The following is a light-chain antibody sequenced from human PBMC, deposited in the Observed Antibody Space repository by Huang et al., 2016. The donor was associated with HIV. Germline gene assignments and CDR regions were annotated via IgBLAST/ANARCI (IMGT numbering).Light chain of an antibody. J-gene: IGKJ4*01. CDR3: QQRFNGVT. CDR1: QDIGNY. V-gene: IGKV3-11*01. CDR2: DAS. Sequence: IVLTQSPATLSWYPGERVTLSCKASQDIGNYLAWYQQKLGKAPRLLIYDASNRATGIPVRFSGSGSGTDFTLSISSLESDDFAVYFCQQRFNGVTFGGGTKVEV.